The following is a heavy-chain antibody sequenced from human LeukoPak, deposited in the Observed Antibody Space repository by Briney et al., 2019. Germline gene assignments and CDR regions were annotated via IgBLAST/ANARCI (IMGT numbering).Heavy chain of an antibody. Sequence: PGGSLRLSCAASGFTFSSYAMGWVRQAPEKGLEWVSAISGGGGSTYYADSVKDRFTISRDNSKNTLYLHVNSLRGEDTAVYYCAKAVQYCGGGNCYFEYFQDWGQGTLVTVSS. J-gene: IGHJ1*01. D-gene: IGHD2-15*01. CDR3: AKAVQYCGGGNCYFEYFQD. CDR2: ISGGGGST. CDR1: GFTFSSYA. V-gene: IGHV3-23*01.